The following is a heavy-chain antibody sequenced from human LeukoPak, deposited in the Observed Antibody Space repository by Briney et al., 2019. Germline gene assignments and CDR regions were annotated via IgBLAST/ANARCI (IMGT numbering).Heavy chain of an antibody. J-gene: IGHJ4*02. Sequence: SETLSLTCAVYGGSFNGYYWSWIRQPPGKGLEWIGEINHSGSTNYNPSLKSRVTISVDTSKNQFSLKLSSVTAADAAVYYCARVVQGSQHALDYWGQGTLVTVSS. V-gene: IGHV4-34*01. D-gene: IGHD2-2*01. CDR2: INHSGST. CDR1: GGSFNGYY. CDR3: ARVVQGSQHALDY.